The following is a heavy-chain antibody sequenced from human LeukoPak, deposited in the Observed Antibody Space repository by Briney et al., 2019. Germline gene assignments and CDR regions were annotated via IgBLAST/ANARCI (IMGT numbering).Heavy chain of an antibody. CDR3: AKFRYYYDSSDYFDY. CDR1: GFTFSSYA. CDR2: ISGSGGST. V-gene: IGHV3-23*01. J-gene: IGHJ4*02. D-gene: IGHD3-22*01. Sequence: GGSLRLSCAASGFTFSSYAMSWVRQAPGKGLEWVSTISGSGGSTYYADSVKGRFTISRDNSKNTLYLQMNSLRAEDTAVYYCAKFRYYYDSSDYFDYWGQGTLVTASS.